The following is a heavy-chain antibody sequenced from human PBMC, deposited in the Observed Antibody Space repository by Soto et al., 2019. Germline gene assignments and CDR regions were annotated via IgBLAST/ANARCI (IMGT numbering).Heavy chain of an antibody. CDR2: ISSSSGTI. Sequence: EVQLVESGGGLVQPGGSLRLSCAVSGFTFSGYNMNWVRQAPGKGLEWVSYISSSSGTIYYADSVKGRFTISRDNAKNSLYLQMNSLRAEDTAVYYCAKPRGYYDSSGYPTPDYWGQGTLVTVSS. J-gene: IGHJ4*02. CDR3: AKPRGYYDSSGYPTPDY. V-gene: IGHV3-48*01. CDR1: GFTFSGYN. D-gene: IGHD3-22*01.